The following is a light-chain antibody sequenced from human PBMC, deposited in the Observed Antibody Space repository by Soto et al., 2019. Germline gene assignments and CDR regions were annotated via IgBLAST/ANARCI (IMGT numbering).Light chain of an antibody. CDR3: AAWDDSLSGWV. Sequence: QPVLTQPPSASGTPGQRVTISCSGSSFNIGRNPVNWYQQFPGTAPKLLIYTNDQRPSGVPDRFSGSKSGTSASLAISGLRSEDEADYYCAAWDDSLSGWVFGGGTKLTVL. CDR1: SFNIGRNP. CDR2: TND. V-gene: IGLV1-47*02. J-gene: IGLJ3*02.